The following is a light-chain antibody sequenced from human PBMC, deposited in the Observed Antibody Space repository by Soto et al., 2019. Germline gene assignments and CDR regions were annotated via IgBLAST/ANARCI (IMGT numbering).Light chain of an antibody. Sequence: DIQLTQSPSFLSASVGDRVTITCRASQGISSYLAWYQQRPGEPPELLIHGASTLQSGVASRFSGSGSGTEFTLTISSLQPEDFATYFCQQLNSFPPLFTFGPGTTVDIK. CDR1: QGISSY. J-gene: IGKJ3*01. CDR3: QQLNSFPPLFT. CDR2: GAS. V-gene: IGKV1-9*01.